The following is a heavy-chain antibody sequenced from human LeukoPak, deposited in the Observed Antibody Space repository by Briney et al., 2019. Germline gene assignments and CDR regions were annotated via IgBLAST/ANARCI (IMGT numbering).Heavy chain of an antibody. D-gene: IGHD3-3*01. CDR3: AKNGQSGFSFDP. J-gene: IGHJ5*02. Sequence: SETLSLTCIVSGYSISSGYYWGWIRQPPGKGLEWIGSIYHSGSSLYNPPLKSRVSISADTSKNQFSLKLTSMTAADTAVYYCAKNGQSGFSFDPWGQGTLVTVSS. V-gene: IGHV4-38-2*02. CDR2: IYHSGSS. CDR1: GYSISSGYY.